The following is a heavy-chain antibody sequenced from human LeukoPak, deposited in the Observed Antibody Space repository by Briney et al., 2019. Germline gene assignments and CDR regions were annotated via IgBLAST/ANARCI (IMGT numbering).Heavy chain of an antibody. V-gene: IGHV3-23*01. CDR2: ISGSGGST. CDR1: GFTFSSCA. Sequence: PGGSLRLSCAASGFTFSSCAMSWVRQAPGKGLEWVSAISGSGGSTYYADSVKGRFTISRDNSKNTLYLQMNSLRAEDTAVYYCAKDSSDGYFVRANWFDPWGQGTLVTVSS. D-gene: IGHD5-24*01. CDR3: AKDSSDGYFVRANWFDP. J-gene: IGHJ5*02.